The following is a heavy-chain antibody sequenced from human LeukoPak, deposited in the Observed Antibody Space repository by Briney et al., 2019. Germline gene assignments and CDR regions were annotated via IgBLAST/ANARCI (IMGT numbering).Heavy chain of an antibody. D-gene: IGHD6-19*01. CDR3: ASEIYSGVVYFDY. CDR1: GFTVSSNY. CDR2: IYSGGST. Sequence: GGSLRLSCAASGFTVSSNYMSWVRQAPGKGLEWVSVIYSGGSTYYADSVKGRFTISRDNSKNTLYLQMNSLRAEDTAVYYCASEIYSGVVYFDYWGRGTLVTVSS. V-gene: IGHV3-66*01. J-gene: IGHJ4*02.